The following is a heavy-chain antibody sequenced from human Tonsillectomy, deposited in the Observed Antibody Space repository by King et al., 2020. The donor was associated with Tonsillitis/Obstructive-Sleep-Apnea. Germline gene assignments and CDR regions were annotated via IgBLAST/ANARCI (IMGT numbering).Heavy chain of an antibody. CDR1: GGSISSSSYY. CDR2: IWYDGSNK. CDR3: ASISWGLPEIGPGAFDI. J-gene: IGHJ3*02. Sequence: QLQESGPGLVKPSETLSLTCTVSGGSISSSSYYWGWIRQPPGKGLEWVAVIWYDGSNKYYADSVKGRFTISRDNSKNTLYLQMNSLRAEDTAVYYCASISWGLPEIGPGAFDIWGQGTMVTVSS. D-gene: IGHD1-14*01. V-gene: IGHV3-33*08.